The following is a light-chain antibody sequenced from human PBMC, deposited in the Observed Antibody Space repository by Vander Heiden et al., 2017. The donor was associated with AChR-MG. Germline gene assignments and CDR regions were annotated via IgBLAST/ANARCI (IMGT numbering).Light chain of an antibody. J-gene: IGLJ2*01. Sequence: QSVLTQPPSASGPPGPRVTISCSGSSSNIGSNTVNWYQQIPGTAPKLLIYSNNQRPSGVPDRFSGSKSGTSASLAISGLQSEDEADYYCAAWDDSLNGVVFGGGTKLTVL. CDR2: SNN. CDR3: AAWDDSLNGVV. V-gene: IGLV1-44*01. CDR1: SSNIGSNT.